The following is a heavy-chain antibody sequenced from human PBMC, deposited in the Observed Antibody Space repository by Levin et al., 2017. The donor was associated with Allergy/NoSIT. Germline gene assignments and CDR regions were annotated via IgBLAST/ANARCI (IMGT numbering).Heavy chain of an antibody. CDR2: IYPGDSDT. V-gene: IGHV5-51*01. Sequence: KPGESLEISCKGSGYTFTSYWIAWVRQMPGKGLEWMGIIYPGDSDTRYSPSFQGQVTISADKSISTAYLQWTSLKASDTAMYYCARAYSSLSSLDYWGQATLVTVTS. J-gene: IGHJ4*02. D-gene: IGHD6-19*01. CDR3: ARAYSSLSSLDY. CDR1: GYTFTSYW.